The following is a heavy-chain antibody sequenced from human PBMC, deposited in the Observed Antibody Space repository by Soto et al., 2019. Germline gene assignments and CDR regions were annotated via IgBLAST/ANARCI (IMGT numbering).Heavy chain of an antibody. CDR2: ISFSSNHI. V-gene: IGHV3-48*02. J-gene: IGHJ3*02. CDR1: GFSISNYS. Sequence: EVQLVESGGALVQPGGSLRLSCAASGFSISNYSMNWIRQAPGKGLEWVSYISFSSNHIFYADSVKGRFIISRDNANNSLYLQMNSLRDEDTAVYYCAKTRYDSGGYAFDIWGQGTMVTVSS. D-gene: IGHD3-22*01. CDR3: AKTRYDSGGYAFDI.